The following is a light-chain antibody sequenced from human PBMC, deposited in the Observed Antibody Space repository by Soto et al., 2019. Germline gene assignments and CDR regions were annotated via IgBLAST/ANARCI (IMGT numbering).Light chain of an antibody. CDR2: ATS. J-gene: IGKJ4*01. Sequence: DIQMTQSPSTLSASVGDRVTITCRASQSISSWLAWYQQRPGKAPNLLIYATSNLQNGVPSRFSGSGSGTDFTLTISSLQPEDFATYYCLQDNAYPLTFGGGTKVDI. V-gene: IGKV1-5*01. CDR1: QSISSW. CDR3: LQDNAYPLT.